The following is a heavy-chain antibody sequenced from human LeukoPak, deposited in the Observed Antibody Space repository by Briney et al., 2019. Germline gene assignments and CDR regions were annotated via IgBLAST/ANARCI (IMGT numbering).Heavy chain of an antibody. CDR2: INYSGST. CDR3: ARVPAGAAAGIRLNFDY. V-gene: IGHV4-61*01. D-gene: IGHD6-13*01. J-gene: IGHJ4*02. Sequence: SETLSLTCTVSGGSISISSSYWSWIRQPPGKGLEWVAYINYSGSTRYNTSLKSRVTISVDTSKNQFSLKLSSVTAADTAVYYCARVPAGAAAGIRLNFDYWGQGTLVTVSS. CDR1: GGSISISSSY.